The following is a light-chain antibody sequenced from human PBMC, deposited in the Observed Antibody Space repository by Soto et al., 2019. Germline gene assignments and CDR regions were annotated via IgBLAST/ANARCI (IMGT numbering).Light chain of an antibody. V-gene: IGLV3-1*01. CDR2: QDS. Sequence: SYELTQPPSVSVSPGQTARITCSGDILGNEYAFCYQQKPGQSPVLVIYQDSQRAAGIPARFSGSNSGNTATLTISGAQAMDEADYHCQTWDSRTALSVFGSGTKLTVL. J-gene: IGLJ1*01. CDR3: QTWDSRTALSV. CDR1: ILGNEY.